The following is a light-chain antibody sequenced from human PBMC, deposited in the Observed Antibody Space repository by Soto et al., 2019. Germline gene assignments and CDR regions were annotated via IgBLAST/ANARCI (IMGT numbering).Light chain of an antibody. CDR3: QQYNSYPEA. Sequence: IVLAQCPGPLSLSPGERATLSCKASQSVSNNYLAWYQQKPGQAPRRLIYGASSRATGIPDRFSGSGSGTEFTLTISSLQPDDFATYYCQQYNSYPEAFGQGTKVDIK. CDR1: QSVSNNY. V-gene: IGKV3-20*01. J-gene: IGKJ1*01. CDR2: GAS.